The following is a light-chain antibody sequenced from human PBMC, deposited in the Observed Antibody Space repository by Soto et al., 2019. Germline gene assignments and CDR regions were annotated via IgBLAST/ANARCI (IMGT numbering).Light chain of an antibody. CDR3: SSSTSSSTYL. V-gene: IGLV2-14*03. J-gene: IGLJ1*01. CDR2: SVS. CDR1: SSDVGAYNS. Sequence: QSALTQPASVSGSPGQSITISCTGTSSDVGAYNSVSWYQQHPDKAPKLIIYSVSYRSSGVSDRFSGSKSDNTASLTISGLHTEDEADYYCSSSTSSSTYLFGTGTSSPS.